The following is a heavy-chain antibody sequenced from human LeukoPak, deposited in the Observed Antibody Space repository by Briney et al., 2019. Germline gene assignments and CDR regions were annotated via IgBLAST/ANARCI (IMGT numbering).Heavy chain of an antibody. CDR2: IKQDGSEK. CDR3: AKCAAVAGTNWFDP. Sequence: GGSLRLSCAASGFTFSNYWMSWVRQAPGKGLEWVANIKQDGSEKYYVDSVTGRFTISRDNAKNTLYLQMNSLRAEDTAVYYCAKCAAVAGTNWFDPWGQGTLVTVSS. D-gene: IGHD6-19*01. J-gene: IGHJ5*02. V-gene: IGHV3-7*03. CDR1: GFTFSNYW.